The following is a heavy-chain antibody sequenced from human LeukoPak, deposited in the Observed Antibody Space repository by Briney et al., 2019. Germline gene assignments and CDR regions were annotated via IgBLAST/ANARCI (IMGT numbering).Heavy chain of an antibody. V-gene: IGHV1-18*01. D-gene: IGHD2-2*02. CDR2: ISAYNGNT. J-gene: IGHJ5*02. CDR3: ARDSPRYCSSTSCYMLSSGWFDP. Sequence: ASVKVSCKASGYTFTSYGISWVRQAPGQGLEWMGWISAYNGNTNYAQKLQGRVTMTTDTSTSTAYMELRRLRSDDTAVYYCARDSPRYCSSTSCYMLSSGWFDPWGQGTLVTVSS. CDR1: GYTFTSYG.